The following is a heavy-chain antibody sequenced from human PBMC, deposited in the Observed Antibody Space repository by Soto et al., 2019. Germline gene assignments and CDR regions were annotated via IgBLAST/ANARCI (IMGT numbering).Heavy chain of an antibody. D-gene: IGHD3-3*01. CDR2: ISYNGGST. J-gene: IGHJ6*03. CDR3: VKSSRRDITASRGMDV. CDR1: GFTFSSCA. Sequence: PGGSLRLSCSASGFTFSSCASHWVRQAPGRGLEYVSAISYNGGSTYYADSVQDRFTVSRDNSKNTLYLQLSSLRVDDTAVFFCVKSSRRDITASRGMDVWGKGTTVTVSS. V-gene: IGHV3-64D*06.